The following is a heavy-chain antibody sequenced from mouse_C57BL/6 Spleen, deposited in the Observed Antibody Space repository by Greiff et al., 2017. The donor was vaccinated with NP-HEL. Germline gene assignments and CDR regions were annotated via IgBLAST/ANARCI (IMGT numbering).Heavy chain of an antibody. CDR1: GYTFTSYW. CDR2: IDPSDSYT. Sequence: VQLQQSGAELVMPGASVKLSCKASGYTFTSYWMHWVKQRPGQGLEWIGEIDPSDSYTNYNQKFKGKSTLTVDKSSSTAYMQLSSLTSEDSAVYYCAGGSGFAYWGQGTLVTVSA. CDR3: AGGSGFAY. V-gene: IGHV1-69*01. D-gene: IGHD1-1*01. J-gene: IGHJ3*01.